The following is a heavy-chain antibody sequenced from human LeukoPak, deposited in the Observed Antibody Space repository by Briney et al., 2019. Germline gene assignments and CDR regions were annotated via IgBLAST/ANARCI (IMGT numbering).Heavy chain of an antibody. Sequence: GGSLRLSCAASGFTVSSNFMSWFRQAPGKGLEWVSVLYTGGSTHYADSVKGRLTISRDISKNTVYLQMNSLRAEDTAVYYRAKDHTGRRGSYMAYWGQGTLVTVSS. V-gene: IGHV3-53*01. CDR2: LYTGGST. J-gene: IGHJ4*02. D-gene: IGHD1-26*01. CDR3: AKDHTGRRGSYMAY. CDR1: GFTVSSNF.